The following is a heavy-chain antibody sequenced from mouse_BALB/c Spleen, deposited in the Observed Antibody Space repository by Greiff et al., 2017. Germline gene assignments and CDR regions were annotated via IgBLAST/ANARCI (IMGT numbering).Heavy chain of an antibody. CDR3: TRFYDYDPYYFDY. V-gene: IGHV1S81*02. Sequence: VQLQQSGAELVKPGASVKLSCKASGYTFTSYYMYWVKQRPGQGLEWIGEINPSNGGTNFNEKFKSKATLTVDKSSSTAYMQLSSLTSEDSAVYYCTRFYDYDPYYFDYWGQGTTLTVSS. J-gene: IGHJ2*01. D-gene: IGHD2-4*01. CDR1: GYTFTSYY. CDR2: INPSNGGT.